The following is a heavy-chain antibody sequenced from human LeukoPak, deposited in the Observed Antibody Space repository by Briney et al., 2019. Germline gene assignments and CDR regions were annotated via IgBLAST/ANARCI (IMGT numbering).Heavy chain of an antibody. V-gene: IGHV4-59*01. D-gene: IGHD5-12*01. J-gene: IGHJ3*02. CDR1: GGSISSYY. CDR3: ARRRRLRSGAFDI. Sequence: SETLSLTCTVSGGSISSYYWSWIRQPPGKGLEWIGYIYYSGSTNYSPSLKSRVTISVDTSKNQFSLKLSPVTAADTAVYYCARRRRLRSGAFDIWGQGTMVTVSS. CDR2: IYYSGST.